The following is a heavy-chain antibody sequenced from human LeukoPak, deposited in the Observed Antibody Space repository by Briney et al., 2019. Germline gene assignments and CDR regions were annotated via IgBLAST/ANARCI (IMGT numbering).Heavy chain of an antibody. Sequence: GESLKISCKGSGYSFTSYWIGWVRQMPGKGLEWMGIIYPGDSDTRYSPSFQGQVTISADKSISTAYLQWSSLKASDTAMYYCASNSRKAAAGYGDAFDIWGQGTMVTVSS. CDR1: GYSFTSYW. V-gene: IGHV5-51*01. CDR3: ASNSRKAAAGYGDAFDI. J-gene: IGHJ3*02. CDR2: IYPGDSDT. D-gene: IGHD6-13*01.